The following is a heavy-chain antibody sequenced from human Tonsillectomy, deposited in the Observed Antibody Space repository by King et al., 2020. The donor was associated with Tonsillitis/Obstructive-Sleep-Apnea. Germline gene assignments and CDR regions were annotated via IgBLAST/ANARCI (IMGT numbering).Heavy chain of an antibody. V-gene: IGHV3-9*01. CDR2: ISWSSGSI. D-gene: IGHD2-2*01. Sequence: EVQLVESGGGLVQPGRSLRLSCAASGFTFDDYAMHWVRQAPGKGLEWVSGISWSSGSIAYADSVKGRFTISRDNAKNSLYLQMNSLRAEDTALYYCAKAMAPAGYYYYMDVWGKGTTVTVSS. CDR1: GFTFDDYA. CDR3: AKAMAPAGYYYYMDV. J-gene: IGHJ6*03.